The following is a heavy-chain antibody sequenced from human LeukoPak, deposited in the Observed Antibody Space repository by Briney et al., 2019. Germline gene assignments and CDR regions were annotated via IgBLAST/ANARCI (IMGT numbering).Heavy chain of an antibody. CDR3: ARDGPAQMVVLHY. D-gene: IGHD3-10*01. J-gene: IGHJ4*02. CDR1: GYTFSGTGWY. CDR2: IHPNNGDT. V-gene: IGHV1-2*02. Sequence: GDSVKVSCKASGYTFSGTGWYLYWLRQAPGQGLECMGWIHPNNGDTAYAQKFEGRVAMTRDTSISTAYMELRRLRPDDTAVYFCARDGPAQMVVLHYWGQGTLVTVSS.